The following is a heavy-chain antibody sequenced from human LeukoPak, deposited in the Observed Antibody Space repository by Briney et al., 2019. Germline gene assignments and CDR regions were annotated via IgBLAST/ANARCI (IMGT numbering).Heavy chain of an antibody. J-gene: IGHJ4*02. CDR3: ARDVVDTAMAPPYYFDY. D-gene: IGHD5-18*01. V-gene: IGHV3-7*01. CDR1: GFTFSSYW. CDR2: IKQDGSEK. Sequence: GGSLRLSCAASGFTFSSYWMSWVRQAPGKGLEWVANIKQDGSEKYYVDSVKGRFAISRDNAKNSLYLQMNSLRAEDTAVYYCARDVVDTAMAPPYYFDYWGQGTLVTVSP.